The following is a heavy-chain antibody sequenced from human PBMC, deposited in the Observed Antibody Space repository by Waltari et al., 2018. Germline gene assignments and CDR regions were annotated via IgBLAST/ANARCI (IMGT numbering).Heavy chain of an antibody. CDR3: ARSPYYYDSSGYDDY. J-gene: IGHJ4*02. CDR1: GYTFTSYY. CDR2: INPSGGST. V-gene: IGHV1-46*01. D-gene: IGHD3-22*01. Sequence: QVQLVQSGAEVKKPGASVKVSCKASGYTFTSYYMHWVRQAPGQGLEWMGIINPSGGSTSYAQKFQGRVTMTRDTSTSTVYMELSSLRSEDTAVYYCARSPYYYDSSGYDDYWGQGTLVTVSS.